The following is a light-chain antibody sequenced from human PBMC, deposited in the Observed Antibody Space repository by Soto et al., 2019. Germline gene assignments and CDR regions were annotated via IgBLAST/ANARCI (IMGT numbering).Light chain of an antibody. V-gene: IGKV1-33*01. J-gene: IGKJ2*01. CDR1: QDISNY. Sequence: DIQMTQSPSSLSASVGDRVTITCQASQDISNYLNWYQQKPGKAPKLLSYDASNLETGVPPRFSGSGSGTDFTFTISSLQPEDIATYYCQQYDNLPPDTFGQGTKLEIK. CDR3: QQYDNLPPDT. CDR2: DAS.